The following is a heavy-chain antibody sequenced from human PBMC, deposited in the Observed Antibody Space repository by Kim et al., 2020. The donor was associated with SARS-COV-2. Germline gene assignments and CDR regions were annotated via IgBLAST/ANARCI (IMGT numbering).Heavy chain of an antibody. V-gene: IGHV3-33*05. CDR1: GFTFSSYG. J-gene: IGHJ6*02. Sequence: GGSLRLSCAASGFTFSSYGMHWVRQAPGKGLEWVAVISYDGSNKYYADSVKGRFTISRDNSKNTLYLQMNSLRAEDTAVYYCARSFVAAAGTKSRDYYYYGMDVWGQGTTVTVSS. CDR2: ISYDGSNK. D-gene: IGHD6-13*01. CDR3: ARSFVAAAGTKSRDYYYYGMDV.